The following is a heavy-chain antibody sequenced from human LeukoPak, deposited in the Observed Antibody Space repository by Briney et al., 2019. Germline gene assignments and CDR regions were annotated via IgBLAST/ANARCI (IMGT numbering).Heavy chain of an antibody. CDR2: INHSGST. CDR3: ACLNYYGSGSPRYNWFDP. V-gene: IGHV4-34*01. Sequence: SETLSLTCAVYGGSFSGYYWSWIRQPPGKGLGWIGEINHSGSTNYNPSLKSRVTISVDTSKNQFSLKLSSVTAADTAVYYCACLNYYGSGSPRYNWFDPWGQGTLVTVSS. D-gene: IGHD3-10*01. CDR1: GGSFSGYY. J-gene: IGHJ5*02.